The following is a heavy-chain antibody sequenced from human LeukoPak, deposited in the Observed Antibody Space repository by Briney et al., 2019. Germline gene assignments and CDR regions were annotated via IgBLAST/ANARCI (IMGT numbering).Heavy chain of an antibody. CDR2: IYYSGST. V-gene: IGHV4-59*08. Sequence: PSETLSLTCTVSGGSISSYCWGWIRQPPGKGLEWIGYIYYSGSTNYNPSLKSRVTISVDTSKNQFSLKLSSVTAADTAVYYCARQKRYDILTSYYGRWFDPWGQGTLVTVSS. D-gene: IGHD3-9*01. CDR3: ARQKRYDILTSYYGRWFDP. J-gene: IGHJ5*02. CDR1: GGSISSYC.